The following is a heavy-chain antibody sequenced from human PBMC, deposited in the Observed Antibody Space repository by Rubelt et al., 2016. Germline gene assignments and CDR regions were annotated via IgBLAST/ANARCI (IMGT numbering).Heavy chain of an antibody. CDR3: ARFPVTEGGVDY. CDR2: IYYSGST. V-gene: IGHV4-61*01. J-gene: IGHJ4*02. Sequence: QVQLQESGPGLVKPSETLSLTCTVSGGSVSSGSYYWSWIRQPPGKGLEWIGYIYYSGSTNYNPSPKSRVTISVDTSKNQFSLKLVAVTAADTAVYYCARFPVTEGGVDYWGQGTLVTVSS. CDR1: GGSVSSGSYY. D-gene: IGHD1-14*01.